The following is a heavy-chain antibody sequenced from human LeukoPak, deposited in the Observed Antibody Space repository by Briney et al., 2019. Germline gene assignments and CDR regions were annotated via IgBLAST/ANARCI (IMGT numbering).Heavy chain of an antibody. CDR3: ARRDSRGWYYFDY. Sequence: GESLKISCKGSGYTFTTYWIAWVRQMPGKGLEWMGIIYPADSETRYRPSFQGQVTISADKSISTAYLQWSSLKASDTAMHYCARRDSRGWYYFDYWGQGTLVTVSS. CDR2: IYPADSET. V-gene: IGHV5-51*01. D-gene: IGHD6-19*01. CDR1: GYTFTTYW. J-gene: IGHJ4*02.